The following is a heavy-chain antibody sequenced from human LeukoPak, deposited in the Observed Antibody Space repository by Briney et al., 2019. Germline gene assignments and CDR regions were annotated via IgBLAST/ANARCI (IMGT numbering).Heavy chain of an antibody. D-gene: IGHD1-1*01. J-gene: IGHJ4*02. CDR3: ARGYTYERGFFDY. CDR1: GGSINSYY. V-gene: IGHV4-59*01. Sequence: SETLSLTCTVSGGSINSYYWSWIRQPPGKGLEWVGSMYYSGSTSSHPSLKSRVSISVDTSKNQFSLKLTSVTAADTAVYYCARGYTYERGFFDYWGQGILVTVSS. CDR2: MYYSGST.